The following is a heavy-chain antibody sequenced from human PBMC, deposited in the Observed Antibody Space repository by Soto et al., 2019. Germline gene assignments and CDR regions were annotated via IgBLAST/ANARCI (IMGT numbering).Heavy chain of an antibody. D-gene: IGHD1-26*01. J-gene: IGHJ6*02. V-gene: IGHV5-51*01. CDR1: GHSFIITNYW. CDR3: ARGRLVGANLYYYYYGMDV. Sequence: PGESLKLSCKDSGHSFIITNYWIAWVRQMPGKGLEWMGIIYPGDSDTKYSPSFQGQVTISADKSISTAYLQWSSLKASDTAMYYCARGRLVGANLYYYYYGMDVWGQGTTVTVSS. CDR2: IYPGDSDT.